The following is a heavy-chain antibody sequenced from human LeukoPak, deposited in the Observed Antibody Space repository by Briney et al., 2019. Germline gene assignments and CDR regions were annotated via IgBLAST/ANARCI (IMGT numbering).Heavy chain of an antibody. J-gene: IGHJ4*02. CDR3: ARFQSYYSRGIDFDY. D-gene: IGHD3-10*01. CDR1: GFAFSDYY. Sequence: PGGSLRLSCAASGFAFSDYYMSWIRQAPGKGLEWVSYISSSGSTIYYADSVKGRFTISRDNAKNSLYLQMNSLRAEDTAVYYCARFQSYYSRGIDFDYWGQGTLVTVSS. V-gene: IGHV3-11*04. CDR2: ISSSGSTI.